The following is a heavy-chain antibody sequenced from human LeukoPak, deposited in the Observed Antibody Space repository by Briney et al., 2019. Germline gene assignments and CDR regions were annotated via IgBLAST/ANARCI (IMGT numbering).Heavy chain of an antibody. CDR2: INPSGGST. CDR1: GYTFTSYY. Sequence: ASVTVSCKASGYTFTSYYMHWVRQAPGQGLEWMGIINPSGGSTSYAQKFQGRVTMTRDTSTSTVYMELSSLRSEDTAVYYCARENSNSDYYYGMDVWGQGTTVTVSS. V-gene: IGHV1-46*01. J-gene: IGHJ6*02. CDR3: ARENSNSDYYYGMDV. D-gene: IGHD4-11*01.